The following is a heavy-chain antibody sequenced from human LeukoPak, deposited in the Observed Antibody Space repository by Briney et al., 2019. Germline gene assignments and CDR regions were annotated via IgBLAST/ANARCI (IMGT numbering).Heavy chain of an antibody. V-gene: IGHV4-34*01. J-gene: IGHJ5*02. CDR1: GGSFSGYY. D-gene: IGHD6-13*01. CDR3: ARSPQQFPNWFDP. CDR2: INHSGST. Sequence: SETLSLTCAVYGGSFSGYYWSWIRQPPGKGLEWIGEINHSGSTNYNPSLKSRVTISVDTSKNQFSLKLSSVTAADTAVYYCARSPQQFPNWFDPWGQGTLVTVSS.